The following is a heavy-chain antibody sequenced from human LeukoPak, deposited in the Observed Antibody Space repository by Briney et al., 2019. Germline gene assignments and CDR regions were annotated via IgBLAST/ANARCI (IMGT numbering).Heavy chain of an antibody. J-gene: IGHJ3*01. V-gene: IGHV1-24*01. CDR1: GYTLTKLS. Sequence: ASVNVSCKVSGYTLTKLSFHWVRQAPGKGLEWMGSFDPEDGETLYAQKFQGRLTVTEDSSTETAFMELSSLRSEDTAVYYCSTGGVSEVGGTILRNLRAFDVWGQGTMVTVSS. CDR2: FDPEDGET. D-gene: IGHD3-10*01. CDR3: STGGVSEVGGTILRNLRAFDV.